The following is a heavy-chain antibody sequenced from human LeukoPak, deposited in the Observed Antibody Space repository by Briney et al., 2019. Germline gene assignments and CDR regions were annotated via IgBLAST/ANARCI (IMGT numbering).Heavy chain of an antibody. J-gene: IGHJ5*02. CDR1: GFTFSSYA. D-gene: IGHD2-15*01. Sequence: GGSLRLSCAASGFTFSSYAMSWVRQAPGKGLEWVSVISGSGGSTYYADVVKGRFTMSRDNVKNTLYLQMNSLRVEDTAVYYCARDPRNVGLAPWGQGTLVTVSS. V-gene: IGHV3-23*01. CDR2: ISGSGGST. CDR3: ARDPRNVGLAP.